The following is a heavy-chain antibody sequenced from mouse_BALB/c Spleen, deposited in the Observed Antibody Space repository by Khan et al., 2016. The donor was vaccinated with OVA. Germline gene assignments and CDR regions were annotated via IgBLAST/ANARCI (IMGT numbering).Heavy chain of an antibody. CDR1: GYTFTNYW. Sequence: QVQLQQPGAELVRPGASVKLSCKASGYTFTNYWINWMRQRPGQGLEWIGNIYPSDSYTNFNQAFKDKATLTVDKSSSTAYMQLSSPTSEDSAVYYCTRWSDYYAMDYWGQGTSVTVSS. CDR3: TRWSDYYAMDY. V-gene: IGHV1-69*02. J-gene: IGHJ4*01. CDR2: IYPSDSYT.